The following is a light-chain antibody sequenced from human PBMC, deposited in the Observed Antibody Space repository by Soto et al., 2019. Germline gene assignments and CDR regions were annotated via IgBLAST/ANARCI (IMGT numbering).Light chain of an antibody. Sequence: EIQMTQSPSTLSESVGDRDTITCRASQSISSWLAWYQQKPGKAPKLLIFQASSLKSGVPSRFSGSGSATEYTLTISSLQPDDFATYYCEDYSSSSGLTFGGGTKVDIK. V-gene: IGKV1-5*03. CDR3: EDYSSSSGLT. J-gene: IGKJ4*01. CDR1: QSISSW. CDR2: QAS.